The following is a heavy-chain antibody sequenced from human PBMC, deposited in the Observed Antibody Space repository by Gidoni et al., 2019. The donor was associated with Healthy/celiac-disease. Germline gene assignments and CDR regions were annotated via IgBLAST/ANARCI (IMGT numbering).Heavy chain of an antibody. D-gene: IGHD3-3*01. J-gene: IGHJ3*02. CDR2: IRSKAYGGTT. Sequence: EVQLVESGGGLVQPGRSLRLSCTASGFTFGDYAMSWVRQAPGKGLEWVGFIRSKAYGGTTEYAASVKGRFTISRDDSKSIAYLQMNSLKTEDTAVYYCTRAPGVAFDIWGQGTMVTVSS. CDR1: GFTFGDYA. CDR3: TRAPGVAFDI. V-gene: IGHV3-49*04.